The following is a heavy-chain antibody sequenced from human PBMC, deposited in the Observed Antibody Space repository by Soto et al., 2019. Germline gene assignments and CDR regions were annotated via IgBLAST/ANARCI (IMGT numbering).Heavy chain of an antibody. CDR3: ARSFCSGGNCYPYYFDY. CDR1: GFTVSSNY. CDR2: IYNGGST. Sequence: PGWSLRLSCAASGFTVSSNYMSWVRQAPGKGLEWVSVIYNGGSTYYADSVKGRFTISRDNSKNTLYLQVNSLRAEDTAVYYCARSFCSGGNCYPYYFDYWGQGALVTVS. D-gene: IGHD2-15*01. V-gene: IGHV3-53*01. J-gene: IGHJ4*02.